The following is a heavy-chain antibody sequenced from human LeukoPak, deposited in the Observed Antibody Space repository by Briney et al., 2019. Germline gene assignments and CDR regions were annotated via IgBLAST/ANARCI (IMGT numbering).Heavy chain of an antibody. J-gene: IGHJ6*03. V-gene: IGHV4-61*02. CDR3: ARLAIAVAGYYYYYMDV. Sequence: SQTLSLTCTVSGGSISSCSYYWSWIRQPAGKGLEWIGRIYTSGSTNYNPSLKSRVTISVDTSKNQFSLKLSSVTAADTAVYYCARLAIAVAGYYYYYMDVWGKGTTVTVSS. D-gene: IGHD6-19*01. CDR2: IYTSGST. CDR1: GGSISSCSYY.